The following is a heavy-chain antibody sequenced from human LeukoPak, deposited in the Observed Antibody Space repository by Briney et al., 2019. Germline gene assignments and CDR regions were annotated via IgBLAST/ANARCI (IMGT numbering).Heavy chain of an antibody. D-gene: IGHD6-19*01. CDR1: GGSFSGYY. CDR3: ARWGPYSSGWYPHYYYGMDV. V-gene: IGHV4-34*01. CDR2: TNHSGST. J-gene: IGHJ6*02. Sequence: PSETLSLTCAVYGGSFSGYYWSWIRQPPGKGLEWIRETNHSGSTNYNPSLKSRVTISVDTSKNQFSLKLSSVTAADTAVYYCARWGPYSSGWYPHYYYGMDVWGQGTTVTVSS.